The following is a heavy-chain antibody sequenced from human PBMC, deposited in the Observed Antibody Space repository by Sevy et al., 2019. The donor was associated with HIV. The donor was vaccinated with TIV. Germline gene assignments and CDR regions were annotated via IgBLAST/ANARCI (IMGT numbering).Heavy chain of an antibody. J-gene: IGHJ6*03. V-gene: IGHV4-59*01. D-gene: IGHD6-13*01. Sequence: SETLSLTCTVSGGSISSYYWSWIRQPPGKGLEWIGYIYYSGSTNYNPSLKSRVTISVDTSKNQFSLKLSSVTAADTAVYYCARAPLAAAGDGNYYYYYMDVWGKGTTVTVSS. CDR2: IYYSGST. CDR1: GGSISSYY. CDR3: ARAPLAAAGDGNYYYYYMDV.